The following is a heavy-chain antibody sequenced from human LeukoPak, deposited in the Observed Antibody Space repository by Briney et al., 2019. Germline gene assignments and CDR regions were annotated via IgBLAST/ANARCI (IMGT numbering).Heavy chain of an antibody. CDR3: VRETAYSFDC. J-gene: IGHJ4*02. V-gene: IGHV3-48*02. D-gene: IGHD1-14*01. CDR2: ISGSGTNI. Sequence: GGSLRLSCAASGFTFSGSTMHWVRQASGKGLEWVSYISGSGTNIYNADSVKGRFTISRDNAKNSMYLQMNSLRDEDTAVYYCVRETAYSFDCWGQGTLVTVSS. CDR1: GFTFSGST.